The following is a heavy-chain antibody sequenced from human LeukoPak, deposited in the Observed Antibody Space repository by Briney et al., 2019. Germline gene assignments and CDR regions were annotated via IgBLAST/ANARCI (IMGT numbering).Heavy chain of an antibody. V-gene: IGHV1-2*02. CDR1: GYTFTGFY. CDR3: ARRGIINREFDR. D-gene: IGHD3-10*01. Sequence: ASVKVSCKASGYTFTGFYMHWVRQAPGQGLEWVGWINPNSGATDYAQTFQGRVTMTRDTSITTAYMELSSLRSDDTAVYYCARRGIINREFDRWGQGTLVTVSS. CDR2: INPNSGAT. J-gene: IGHJ5*02.